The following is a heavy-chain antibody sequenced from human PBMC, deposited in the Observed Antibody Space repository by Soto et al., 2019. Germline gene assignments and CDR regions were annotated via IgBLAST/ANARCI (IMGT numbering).Heavy chain of an antibody. V-gene: IGHV4-31*01. D-gene: IGHD5-12*01. CDR1: GGSISSGGYY. J-gene: IGHJ4*02. CDR2: SYYSGST. Sequence: QVQLQESGPGLVKPSQTLSLTCTVSGGSISSGGYYWSWIRQHPGKGMEWIGYSYYSGSTYYNPYLKSLVTRAGDTSQNQFSLKLSSGTAADTAVYYCARGRRDGYNCSLSYLDYCGQGTLVTVSS. CDR3: ARGRRDGYNCSLSYLDY.